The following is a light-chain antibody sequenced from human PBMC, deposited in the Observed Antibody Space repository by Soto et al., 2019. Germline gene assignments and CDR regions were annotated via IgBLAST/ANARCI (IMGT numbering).Light chain of an antibody. CDR3: AVWDDTMHALV. CDR2: YDD. V-gene: IGLV1-36*01. CDR1: PSNIGSNA. J-gene: IGLJ2*01. Sequence: QSVLTQPPSVSEAPRQRVTISCSGSPSNIGSNAVNWYQRLPGEAPKLLVYYDDLLPSGVSDRFSGSKSGTSASLAISGRHSAEEADYYCAVWDDTMHALVFGGGTKLTVL.